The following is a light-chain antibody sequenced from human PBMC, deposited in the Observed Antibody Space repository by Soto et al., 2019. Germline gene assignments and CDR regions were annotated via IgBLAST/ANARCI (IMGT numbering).Light chain of an antibody. J-gene: IGKJ1*01. V-gene: IGKV3-15*01. CDR3: QHYNDWPTT. CDR1: QGFTST. Sequence: IVMTQSPATLSVSPGERATLSCRASQGFTSTVAWYQQKPGQAPRLLIYGASTRATAIPPRFSGSGSGTEFTLTISSLHSEDAAAYYCQHYNDWPTTFGQGTKVEIK. CDR2: GAS.